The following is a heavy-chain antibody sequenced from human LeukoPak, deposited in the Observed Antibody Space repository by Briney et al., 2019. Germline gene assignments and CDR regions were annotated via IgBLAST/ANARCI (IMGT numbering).Heavy chain of an antibody. D-gene: IGHD3-10*01. CDR2: LDQDGSEK. CDR3: AKCGSGSNFDY. V-gene: IGHV3-7*02. Sequence: GGSLRLSCAASGFTFSSYWMSWVRQTPGKGLEWVAHLDQDGSEKYYVDSVKGRFTISRENAKNSLYLQMNSLRAEDTAVYYCAKCGSGSNFDYWGQGILVTVSS. CDR1: GFTFSSYW. J-gene: IGHJ4*02.